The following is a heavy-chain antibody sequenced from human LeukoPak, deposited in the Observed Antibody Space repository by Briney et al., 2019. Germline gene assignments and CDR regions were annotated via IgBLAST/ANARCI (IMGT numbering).Heavy chain of an antibody. V-gene: IGHV4-38-2*02. CDR3: ARTKLGMGVDY. J-gene: IGHJ4*02. D-gene: IGHD7-27*01. CDR2: IYHSVST. CDR1: GYSISSGYY. Sequence: SETLSLTCTVSGYSISSGYYWGWIRQPPGKGLEWIGSIYHSVSTYYNPSLKSRVTISVDTSKNQFSLKLSSVTAADTAVYYCARTKLGMGVDYWGQGTLVTVSS.